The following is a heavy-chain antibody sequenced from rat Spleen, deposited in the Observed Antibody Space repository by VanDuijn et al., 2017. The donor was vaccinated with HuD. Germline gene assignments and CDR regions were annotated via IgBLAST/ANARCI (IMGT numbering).Heavy chain of an antibody. CDR3: ARLPYYYDGSYYYYFDY. D-gene: IGHD1-12*02. J-gene: IGHJ2*01. CDR1: GFTFSNYY. V-gene: IGHV5-25*01. CDR2: ISPSGGST. Sequence: EVQLVESGGGLVQPGRSLKLSCAASGFTFSNYYMAWVRQAPTKGLEWVASISPSGGSTYYRDSVKGRFTISRDNTKSTLYLQMDSLRSEDTATYYCARLPYYYDGSYYYYFDYWGQGVMVTVSS.